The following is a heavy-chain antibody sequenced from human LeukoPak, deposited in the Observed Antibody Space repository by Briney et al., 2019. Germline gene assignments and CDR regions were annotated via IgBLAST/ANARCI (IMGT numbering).Heavy chain of an antibody. CDR1: GFTFSSYA. Sequence: PGRSLRLSCAASGFTFSSYAMHWVRQAPGKGLEWVAVISYDGSNKYYADSVKGRFTISRDNSKNTLYLQMNSLRAEDTAVYYCAKGRRDYNWNDGEPSWGQGTLVTVSS. CDR2: ISYDGSNK. D-gene: IGHD1-1*01. V-gene: IGHV3-30*04. CDR3: AKGRRDYNWNDGEPS. J-gene: IGHJ5*02.